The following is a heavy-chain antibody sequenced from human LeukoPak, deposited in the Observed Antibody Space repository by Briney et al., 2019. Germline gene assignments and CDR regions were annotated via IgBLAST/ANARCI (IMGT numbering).Heavy chain of an antibody. Sequence: GGSLRLSCTASGFTFGDYAMSWVRQAPGKGLEWVGFIRSKHYSGATNYATSVKGRFTISRDDSKSIAYLQMNSLKTEDTAVYYCSRDVAESQSSASYHGMYVWGQGTSVTVS. J-gene: IGHJ6*02. CDR2: IRSKHYSGAT. CDR3: SRDVAESQSSASYHGMYV. D-gene: IGHD1-26*01. CDR1: GFTFGDYA. V-gene: IGHV3-49*04.